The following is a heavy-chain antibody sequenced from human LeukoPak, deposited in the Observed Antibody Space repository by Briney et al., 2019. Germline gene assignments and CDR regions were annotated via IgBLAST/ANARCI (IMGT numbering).Heavy chain of an antibody. V-gene: IGHV1-2*06. CDR1: GYTFTGYY. CDR2: INPNSGGT. Sequence: ASVEVSCKASGYTFTGYYMHWVRQAPGQGLEWMGRINPNSGGTNYAQKFQGRATMTRDTSISTAYMELSRLRSDDTAVYYCARGYLRGVVVVAATTGAFYGSWGQGTLVTVSS. CDR3: ARGYLRGVVVVAATTGAFYGS. J-gene: IGHJ4*02. D-gene: IGHD2-15*01.